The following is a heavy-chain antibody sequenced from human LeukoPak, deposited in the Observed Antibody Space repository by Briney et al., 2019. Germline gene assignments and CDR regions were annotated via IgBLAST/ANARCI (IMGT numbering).Heavy chain of an antibody. Sequence: SETLSLTCAVSGGSISSGGYSWSWIRQPPGKGLEWIGYIYHSGSTYYNPSLKSRVTISVDTSKNQFSLKLSSVTAADTAVYYCARGRPYCSSTSCYRYDYWGQGTLVTVSS. CDR2: IYHSGST. CDR1: GGSISSGGYS. CDR3: ARGRPYCSSTSCYRYDY. V-gene: IGHV4-30-2*01. D-gene: IGHD2-2*01. J-gene: IGHJ4*02.